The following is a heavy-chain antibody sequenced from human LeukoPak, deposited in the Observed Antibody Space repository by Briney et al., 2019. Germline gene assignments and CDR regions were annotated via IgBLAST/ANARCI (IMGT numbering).Heavy chain of an antibody. Sequence: PSETLSLTCTVSGGSISSSSYYWGWIRQPPGKGLEWIGSIYYSGSTYYNPSLKSRVTISVDTSKNQFSLKLSSVTAADTAVYYCARGGYGDYFWFDPWGQGTLVTVSS. CDR1: GGSISSSSYY. V-gene: IGHV4-39*07. D-gene: IGHD4-17*01. CDR3: ARGGYGDYFWFDP. J-gene: IGHJ5*02. CDR2: IYYSGST.